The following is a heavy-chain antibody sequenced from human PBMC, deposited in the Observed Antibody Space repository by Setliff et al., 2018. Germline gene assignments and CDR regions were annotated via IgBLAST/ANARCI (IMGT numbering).Heavy chain of an antibody. Sequence: SETLSLTCAMSEDSLGNFWIRQPPGKGLEWIGYMYYSGDTNYNPSLKSRVTISVDTSKNQFSLELRSVTAADTAVYYCARLPPLHTPMALTFDYWGQGILVTVSS. CDR2: MYYSGDT. J-gene: IGHJ4*02. CDR1: EDSLGNF. V-gene: IGHV4-59*08. D-gene: IGHD5-18*01. CDR3: ARLPPLHTPMALTFDY.